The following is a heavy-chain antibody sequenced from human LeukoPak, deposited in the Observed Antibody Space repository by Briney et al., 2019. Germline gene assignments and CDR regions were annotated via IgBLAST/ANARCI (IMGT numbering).Heavy chain of an antibody. Sequence: NPGGSLRLSCAVSGFTVSNARMNWVRQAPGGGREWIGRIESKNDGGTTDYAAPVKGRFTISRDDSKNTVILHMNSLKTEDTAVYYCATVPGITAFGEVIDYWGQGTLVTISS. J-gene: IGHJ4*02. V-gene: IGHV3-15*04. CDR1: GFTVSNAR. CDR3: ATVPGITAFGEVIDY. D-gene: IGHD3-3*01. CDR2: IESKNDGGTT.